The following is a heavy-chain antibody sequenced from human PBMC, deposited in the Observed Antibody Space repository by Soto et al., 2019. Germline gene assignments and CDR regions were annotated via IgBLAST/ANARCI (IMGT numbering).Heavy chain of an antibody. D-gene: IGHD6-6*01. Sequence: EVQLLESGGGLVQPGGSLRLYCAASGFTFSSYAMSWVRQAPGKGLEWVSAISGSGGSTYYADSVKGRFTISRDNSKNTLYLQMNSLRAEDTAVYYCAKGGSIAARLIPRYFDYWGQGTLVTVSS. CDR3: AKGGSIAARLIPRYFDY. CDR1: GFTFSSYA. V-gene: IGHV3-23*01. J-gene: IGHJ4*02. CDR2: ISGSGGST.